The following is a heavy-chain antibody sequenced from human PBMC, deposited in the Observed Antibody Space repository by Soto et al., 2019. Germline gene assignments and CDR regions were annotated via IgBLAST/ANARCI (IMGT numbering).Heavy chain of an antibody. J-gene: IGHJ4*02. D-gene: IGHD1-26*01. CDR1: GGSISSYY. Sequence: SETLSLTCTVSGGSISSYYWSWIRQPPGKGLEWIGYIYYSGSTNYNPSLKSRVTISVDTSKNQFSLKLSSVTAADTAVYYCASLVGATTVHFDYWGQGTLVTVSS. V-gene: IGHV4-59*01. CDR3: ASLVGATTVHFDY. CDR2: IYYSGST.